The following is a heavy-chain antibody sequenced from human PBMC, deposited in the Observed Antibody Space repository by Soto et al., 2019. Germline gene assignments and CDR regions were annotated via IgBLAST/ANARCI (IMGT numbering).Heavy chain of an antibody. Sequence: QVQLVESGGGVVQPGRSLRLSCVASGFTFSSYAMHWVRQAPGTELEGVAVISYDGSNKYYADSVKGRFTISRDKSKSTLYLQMSSLRPEDTAVYYCARDLGYYSPRYYFDCWGQGTLVTVSS. CDR2: ISYDGSNK. CDR1: GFTFSSYA. J-gene: IGHJ4*02. V-gene: IGHV3-30-3*01. D-gene: IGHD3-3*01. CDR3: ARDLGYYSPRYYFDC.